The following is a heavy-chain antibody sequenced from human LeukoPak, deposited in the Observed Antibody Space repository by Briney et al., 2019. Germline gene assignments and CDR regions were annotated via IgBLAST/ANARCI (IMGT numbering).Heavy chain of an antibody. CDR3: ARESSGYYLDY. D-gene: IGHD6-25*01. CDR2: IYPGGST. J-gene: IGHJ4*02. CDR1: GFTFSAFG. Sequence: PGGSLRLSCAASGFTFSAFGMNWVRQAPGKGPECVSVIYPGGSTYYADSVKGRFTISRDDSKNTLYLQMNSLRAEDTAVYYCARESSGYYLDYWGQGTLVTVSS. V-gene: IGHV3-53*01.